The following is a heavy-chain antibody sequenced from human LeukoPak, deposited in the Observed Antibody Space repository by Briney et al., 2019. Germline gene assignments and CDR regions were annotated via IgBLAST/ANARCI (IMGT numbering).Heavy chain of an antibody. CDR3: ARELMVDTVYHFDY. CDR2: IKQDGSEN. Sequence: GGSLRLSCAASGFTFRTYWMSWVRQAPGKGLEWVANIKQDGSENYYVDSVKGRFTISRDNAKNSLYLQMNSLRAEDTAVYYCARELMVDTVYHFDYWGQGTLVTVSS. CDR1: GFTFRTYW. J-gene: IGHJ4*02. D-gene: IGHD5-18*01. V-gene: IGHV3-7*01.